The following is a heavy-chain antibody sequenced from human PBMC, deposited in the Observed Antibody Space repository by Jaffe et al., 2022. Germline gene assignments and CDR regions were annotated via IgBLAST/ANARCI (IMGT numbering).Heavy chain of an antibody. CDR3: AKDLHLGELSFWFDP. CDR2: IRYDGSNK. V-gene: IGHV3-30*02. J-gene: IGHJ5*02. Sequence: QVQLVESGGGVVQPGGSLRLSCAASGFTFSSYGMHWVRQAPGKGLEWVAFIRYDGSNKYYADSVKGRFTISRDNSKNTLYLQMNSLRAEDTAVYYCAKDLHLGELSFWFDPWGQGTLVTVSS. D-gene: IGHD3-16*02. CDR1: GFTFSSYG.